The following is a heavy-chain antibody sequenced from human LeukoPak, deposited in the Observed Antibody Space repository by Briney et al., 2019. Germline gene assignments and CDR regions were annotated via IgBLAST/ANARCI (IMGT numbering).Heavy chain of an antibody. J-gene: IGHJ6*02. CDR3: ARSFPMTTDGMDV. D-gene: IGHD4-17*01. CDR2: ISSSSDSI. CDR1: EFTFSRYS. V-gene: IGHV3-48*01. Sequence: GGSLRLSCAASEFTFSRYSMNSVRPAPGEGLEWISYISSSSDSIYYADSVKGRFTISRDNAKNSLYLQMHSLRAEDTALYYCARSFPMTTDGMDVWGQGTTVTVSS.